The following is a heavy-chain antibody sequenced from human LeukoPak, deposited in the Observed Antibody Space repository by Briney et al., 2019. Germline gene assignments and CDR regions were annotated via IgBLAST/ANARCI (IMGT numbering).Heavy chain of an antibody. CDR3: ASRGYNTDAFDI. CDR2: IIPIFGTA. V-gene: IGHV1-69*13. Sequence: ASVKVSCKASGYTFTSYGISWVRQAPGQGLEWMGGIIPIFGTANYAQKFQGRVTITADESTSTAYMELSSLRSEDTAVYYCASRGYNTDAFDIWGQGTMVTVSS. D-gene: IGHD1-1*01. CDR1: GYTFTSYG. J-gene: IGHJ3*02.